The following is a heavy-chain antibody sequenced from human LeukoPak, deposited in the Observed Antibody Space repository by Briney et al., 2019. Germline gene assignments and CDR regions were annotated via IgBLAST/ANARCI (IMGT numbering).Heavy chain of an antibody. CDR3: AKGDYYDSSGIDY. J-gene: IGHJ4*02. V-gene: IGHV3-23*01. CDR1: GFTFSSYA. CDR2: ISGSGGST. D-gene: IGHD3-22*01. Sequence: PGGFLRLSCAASGFTFSSYAMSWVRQAPGKGLEWVSAISGSGGSTYYADSVKGRFTISRDNSKNTLYLQMNSLRAEDTAVYYCAKGDYYDSSGIDYWGQGTLVTVSS.